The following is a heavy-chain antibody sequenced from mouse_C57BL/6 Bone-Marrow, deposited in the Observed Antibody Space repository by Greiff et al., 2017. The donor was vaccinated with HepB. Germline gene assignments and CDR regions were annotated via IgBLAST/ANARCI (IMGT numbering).Heavy chain of an antibody. V-gene: IGHV2-2*01. J-gene: IGHJ4*01. Sequence: QVQLKQSGPGLVQPSQSLSITCTVSGFSLTSYGVHWVRQSPGKGLEWLGVIWSGGSTDYNAAFISRLSISKDNSTSQVFFKMNSLQADDTAIYYCARSAYDGYYGAMDYWGQGTSVTVSS. D-gene: IGHD2-3*01. CDR3: ARSAYDGYYGAMDY. CDR1: GFSLTSYG. CDR2: IWSGGST.